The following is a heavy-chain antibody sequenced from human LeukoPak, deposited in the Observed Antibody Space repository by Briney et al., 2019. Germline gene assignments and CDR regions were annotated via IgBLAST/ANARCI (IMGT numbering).Heavy chain of an antibody. CDR2: INHNGYT. CDR1: GGPFSGYY. J-gene: IGHJ4*02. D-gene: IGHD7-27*01. CDR3: ARAGTGDRSAVFDY. Sequence: SETLSFTCAVYGGPFSGYYWNWIRQPPGKGLEWIGEINHNGYTNYNPSLESRVTISVDTSKNQFSLKVYSLTAADTAVYFCARAGTGDRSAVFDYWGQEILVTVSS. V-gene: IGHV4-34*01.